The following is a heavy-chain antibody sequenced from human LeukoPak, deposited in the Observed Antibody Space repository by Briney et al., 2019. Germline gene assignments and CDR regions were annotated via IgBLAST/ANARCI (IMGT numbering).Heavy chain of an antibody. D-gene: IGHD3-16*01. J-gene: IGHJ4*02. CDR3: AIGANPDFDY. V-gene: IGHV3-21*01. CDR1: GFTFSSYS. CDR2: ISSSSSYI. Sequence: PGGSMRLSCAASGFTFSSYSMNWVRQAPGKGLEWVSSISSSSSYIYYADSVKGRFTISRDNAKNSLYLQMNSLRAEDTAVYYCAIGANPDFDYWGQGTLVTVSS.